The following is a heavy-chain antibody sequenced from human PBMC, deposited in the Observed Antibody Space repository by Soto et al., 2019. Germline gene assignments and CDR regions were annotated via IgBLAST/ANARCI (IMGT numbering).Heavy chain of an antibody. CDR3: ARVGGYCSSTSCYGAWSYYYYMDV. D-gene: IGHD2-2*01. V-gene: IGHV3-11*01. J-gene: IGHJ6*03. Sequence: QVQLVESGGGLVKPGGSLRLSCAASGFTFSDYYMSWIRQAPGKGLEWVSYISSSGSTLYYADSVKGRFTISRDNAKNSLYLQMNSLRAEDTAVYYCARVGGYCSSTSCYGAWSYYYYMDVWGKGTTVTVSS. CDR1: GFTFSDYY. CDR2: ISSSGSTL.